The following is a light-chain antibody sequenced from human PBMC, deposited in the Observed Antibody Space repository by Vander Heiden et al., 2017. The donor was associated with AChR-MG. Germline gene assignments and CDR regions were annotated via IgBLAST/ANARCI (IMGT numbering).Light chain of an antibody. CDR3: QQYKSYPLT. Sequence: DIQLTQSPSTLSASVGDRVTVTCRASQTISNWLAWYQQKPGKAPKLLIYKASTLESGVPSRFSGSGSGTEFTLAISSLHPDDFATYYCQQYKSYPLTFGGGTKVEIK. CDR2: KAS. J-gene: IGKJ4*01. V-gene: IGKV1-5*03. CDR1: QTISNW.